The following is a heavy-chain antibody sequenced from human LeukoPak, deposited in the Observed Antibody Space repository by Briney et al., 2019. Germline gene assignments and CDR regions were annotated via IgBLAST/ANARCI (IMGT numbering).Heavy chain of an antibody. Sequence: GGSLRLSCTVSGFTFGDYAMSWFRQAPGKGLEWVGFIRSKAYGGTTEYAASVKGRFTISRDDSKSIAYLQMNSLKTEDTAVYYCTRQDLVRVLGVDYWGQGTLVTVSS. J-gene: IGHJ4*02. V-gene: IGHV3-49*03. CDR3: TRQDLVRVLGVDY. CDR1: GFTFGDYA. D-gene: IGHD3-16*01. CDR2: IRSKAYGGTT.